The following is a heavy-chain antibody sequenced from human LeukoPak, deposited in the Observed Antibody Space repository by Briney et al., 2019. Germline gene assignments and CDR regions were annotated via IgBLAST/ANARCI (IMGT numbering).Heavy chain of an antibody. CDR2: ISYDGSNK. CDR3: ARSGAPAYYDFWSGTGFDY. D-gene: IGHD3-3*01. Sequence: GGSLRLSCAASGFTFSSYAMHWVRQAPGKGLEWVAVISYDGSNKYYADSVKGRFTISSDNSKNTLYLQMNSLRAEDTAVYYCARSGAPAYYDFWSGTGFDYWGQGTLVTVSS. V-gene: IGHV3-30-3*01. J-gene: IGHJ4*02. CDR1: GFTFSSYA.